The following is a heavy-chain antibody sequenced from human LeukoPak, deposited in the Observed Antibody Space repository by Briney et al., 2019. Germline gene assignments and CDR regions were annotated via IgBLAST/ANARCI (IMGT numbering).Heavy chain of an antibody. CDR1: GGSISSYY. J-gene: IGHJ6*03. D-gene: IGHD1-26*01. Sequence: SETLSLTCTVSGGSISSYYWSWIRQPPGKGLEWIGYIYYSGSTNYNPSLKSRVTISVDTSKNQFSLKLSSVTAADTAVYYCAREIVGATTLGYYYYYYMDVWGKGTTVTISS. CDR3: AREIVGATTLGYYYYYYMDV. V-gene: IGHV4-59*01. CDR2: IYYSGST.